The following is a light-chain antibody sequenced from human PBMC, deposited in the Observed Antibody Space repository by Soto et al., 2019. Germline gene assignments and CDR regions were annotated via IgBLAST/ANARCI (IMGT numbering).Light chain of an antibody. Sequence: DIQMTQSPSSLSASVGDRVTISCRASQSISKDVNWYQQNPGQDPKLLIYAASSLQSGVPSRFSGSGSGTDFTLSISRLQPEGFATYYCQQIYGTPFTCGPGTKVDIK. CDR2: AAS. CDR3: QQIYGTPFT. J-gene: IGKJ3*01. CDR1: QSISKD. V-gene: IGKV1-39*01.